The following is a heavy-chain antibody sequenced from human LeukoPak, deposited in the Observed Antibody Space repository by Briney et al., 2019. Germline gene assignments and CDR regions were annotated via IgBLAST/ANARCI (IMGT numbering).Heavy chain of an antibody. J-gene: IGHJ4*02. CDR2: ISGSGGST. CDR1: GFTFSSYA. Sequence: PGGSLRLSCAASGFTFSSYAMSWVRQAPGKGLEWVSAISGSGGSTYYADSVKGRFTISRDNSKNTLYLQMNSLRAEDTAVYYCAKPNYDISTGMTQYFDYWGQGTLVTVSS. D-gene: IGHD3-9*01. V-gene: IGHV3-23*01. CDR3: AKPNYDISTGMTQYFDY.